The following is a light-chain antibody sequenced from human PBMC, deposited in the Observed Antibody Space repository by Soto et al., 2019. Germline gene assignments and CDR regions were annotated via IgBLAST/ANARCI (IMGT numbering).Light chain of an antibody. V-gene: IGKV1-5*03. J-gene: IGKJ1*01. CDR2: KAS. CDR3: QQYNTYST. CDR1: QSISSW. Sequence: DIQMTQSPSTLSAFVGDRVTITCRASQSISSWLAWYQQKPGEAPTLLINKASTLECGVPSRFSGSGSGTEFTLTISSLQPDDYATQYCQQYNTYSTFGQGTKVEI.